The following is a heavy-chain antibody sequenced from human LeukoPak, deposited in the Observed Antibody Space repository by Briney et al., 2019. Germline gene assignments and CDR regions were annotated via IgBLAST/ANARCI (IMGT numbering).Heavy chain of an antibody. CDR2: IYYSGST. D-gene: IGHD6-19*01. J-gene: IGHJ3*02. V-gene: IGHV4-39*01. CDR1: GGSISSSGYY. Sequence: PSETLSLTCTVSGGSISSSGYYWGWIRQPPGKGLEWIGSIYYSGSTYYNPCLKSRVTISVDTSKNQFSLKLSSVTAADTAVYYCARQAIAVAGTRDLLAFDIWGQGTMVTVSS. CDR3: ARQAIAVAGTRDLLAFDI.